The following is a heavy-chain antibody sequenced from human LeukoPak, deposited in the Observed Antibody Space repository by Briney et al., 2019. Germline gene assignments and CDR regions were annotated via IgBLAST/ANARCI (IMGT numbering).Heavy chain of an antibody. CDR1: GFTFSSYA. CDR2: ISGSGGST. J-gene: IGHJ4*02. Sequence: GGSLRLSCTASGFTFSSYAMSWVRQAAGKGLEWVSGISGSGGSTYYADSVKGRFTISRENSKNTLYLQMNSLRAEDTAVYYCAKDLPSYDSSGYFDYWGQGTLVTVSS. CDR3: AKDLPSYDSSGYFDY. D-gene: IGHD3-22*01. V-gene: IGHV3-23*01.